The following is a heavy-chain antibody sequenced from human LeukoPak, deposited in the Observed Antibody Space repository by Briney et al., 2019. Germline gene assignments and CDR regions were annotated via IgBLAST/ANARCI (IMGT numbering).Heavy chain of an antibody. V-gene: IGHV3-48*01. D-gene: IGHD3-3*01. Sequence: GGSLRLSCAASGFTFSSYSMNWVRQAPGKGLEWVSYISSSSSTIYYADSVKGRFTISRDNAKNSLYLQMNSLRAEDTAVYYCAREGGYDGNDYWGQGTLVTVSS. CDR3: AREGGYDGNDY. J-gene: IGHJ4*02. CDR1: GFTFSSYS. CDR2: ISSSSSTI.